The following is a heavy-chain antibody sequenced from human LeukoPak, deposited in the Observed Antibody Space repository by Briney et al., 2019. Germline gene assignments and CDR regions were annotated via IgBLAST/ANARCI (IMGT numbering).Heavy chain of an antibody. Sequence: GRSLRLSCAASGFTFSSYAMHWVRQAPGKGLEWVAVISYDGSNKYYADSVKGRFTISRDNSKNTLYLQMNSLRAEDTAVYYCARAGWLQPPLDYWGQGTLVTVSS. CDR1: GFTFSSYA. V-gene: IGHV3-30-3*01. CDR3: ARAGWLQPPLDY. D-gene: IGHD5-24*01. J-gene: IGHJ4*02. CDR2: ISYDGSNK.